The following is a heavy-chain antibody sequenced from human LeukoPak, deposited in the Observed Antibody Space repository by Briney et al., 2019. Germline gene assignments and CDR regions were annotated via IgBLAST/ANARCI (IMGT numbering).Heavy chain of an antibody. CDR2: ISSSGSYR. CDR1: GFIFSSYS. V-gene: IGHV3-21*01. D-gene: IGHD3-3*01. J-gene: IGHJ4*02. CDR3: ARGVVYPAWSGPHWSDY. Sequence: GGSLRLSCAASGFIFSSYSTNWVRQAPGKGLEWVSSISSSGSYRDYADSVKGRFTISRDNAKNSLYLQMNSLRAEDTAVYYCARGVVYPAWSGPHWSDYWGQGALVTVSS.